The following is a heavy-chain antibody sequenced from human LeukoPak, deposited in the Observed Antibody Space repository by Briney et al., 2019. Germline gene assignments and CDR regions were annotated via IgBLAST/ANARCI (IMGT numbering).Heavy chain of an antibody. CDR2: IIPILGIA. J-gene: IGHJ5*02. V-gene: IGHV1-69*04. Sequence: ASVKVSCKASGGTFSSYANSWVRQAPGQGLEWMGRIIPILGIANYAQKFQGRVTITADKSTSTAYMELSSLRSEDTAVYYCARGGIAAAASGFDPWGQGTLVTVSS. CDR1: GGTFSSYA. D-gene: IGHD6-13*01. CDR3: ARGGIAAAASGFDP.